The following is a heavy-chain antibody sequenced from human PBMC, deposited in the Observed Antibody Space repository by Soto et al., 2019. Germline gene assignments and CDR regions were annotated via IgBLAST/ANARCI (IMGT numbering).Heavy chain of an antibody. Sequence: GGSLRLSCAASGFTFSNYAMSWVRQAPGKGLEWVSVIKNRGNGTYYADSVKGRFTISRDNAKNTLYLQMNSLRAEDTAMYYCARDLTAVGMASRFDPWGQGTLVTVSS. D-gene: IGHD6-13*01. J-gene: IGHJ5*02. V-gene: IGHV3-23*01. CDR2: IKNRGNGT. CDR3: ARDLTAVGMASRFDP. CDR1: GFTFSNYA.